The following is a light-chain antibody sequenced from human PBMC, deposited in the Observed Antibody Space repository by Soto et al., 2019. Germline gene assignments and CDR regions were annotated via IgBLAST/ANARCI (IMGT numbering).Light chain of an antibody. Sequence: DVVMTQSPLSLPVTLGQPASISCRSSQSLLHSDGNTYLNWFQQRPGQSPRRLIYEVSNRESGVPDRFGGSGSGTDFTLNISRVEAEDVGVYYCMQGRHWPWTFGQGTKVE. J-gene: IGKJ1*01. V-gene: IGKV2-30*02. CDR3: MQGRHWPWT. CDR1: QSLLHSDGNTY. CDR2: EVS.